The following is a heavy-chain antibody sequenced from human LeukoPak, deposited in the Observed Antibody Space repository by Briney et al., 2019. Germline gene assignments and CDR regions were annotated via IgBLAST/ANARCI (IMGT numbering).Heavy chain of an antibody. J-gene: IGHJ4*02. CDR1: GFTVSSNY. CDR3: ARVPRGYNYGFDY. V-gene: IGHV3-66*01. Sequence: GGSLRLSCAASGFTVSSNYMSWVRQAPGKGLEWVSDIYSGGSTYYADSVKGRFTISRDNSKNTLYLQMNSLRAEDTAVYYCARVPRGYNYGFDYWGQGTLVTVSS. D-gene: IGHD5-24*01. CDR2: IYSGGST.